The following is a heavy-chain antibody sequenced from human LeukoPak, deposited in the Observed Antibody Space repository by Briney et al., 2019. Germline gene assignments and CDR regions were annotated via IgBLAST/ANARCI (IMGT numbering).Heavy chain of an antibody. CDR3: AREYYDSSAYNQEAIDY. CDR2: INPNSGGT. Sequence: APVKVSCKASGYTFTDYYMHWVRQAPGQGLEWLGWINPNSGGTNYAQKFQGRVTMTRDTSISTAYVELSRLRSDDTAVYYCAREYYDSSAYNQEAIDYWGQGTLVTVSS. CDR1: GYTFTDYY. J-gene: IGHJ4*02. V-gene: IGHV1-2*02. D-gene: IGHD3-22*01.